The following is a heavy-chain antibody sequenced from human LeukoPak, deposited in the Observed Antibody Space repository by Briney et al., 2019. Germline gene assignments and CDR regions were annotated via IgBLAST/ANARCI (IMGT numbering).Heavy chain of an antibody. J-gene: IGHJ4*02. D-gene: IGHD2-21*02. CDR2: IYHSGST. V-gene: IGHV4-38-2*02. CDR3: ARALGDRKSTAFDY. CDR1: GYSISSGYY. Sequence: SETLSLTCTVSGYSISSGYYWGWIRQPPGKGPEWIGGIYHSGSTYYNPSLKSRVTISVDTSKNQFSLRLTSLTAADTAVYYCARALGDRKSTAFDYWGQGTLVTVSS.